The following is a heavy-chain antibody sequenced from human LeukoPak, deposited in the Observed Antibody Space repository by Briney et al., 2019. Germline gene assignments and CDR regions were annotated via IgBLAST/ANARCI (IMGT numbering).Heavy chain of an antibody. CDR1: GFTLTNFG. D-gene: IGHD2-2*01. CDR3: ARERDCRRASCVAYYFDS. V-gene: IGHV3-21*01. CDR2: VSASSSYI. Sequence: GGSLRLSCAASGFTLTNFGMDWVRQAPGKGLEWVSSVSASSSYIYYADSVRGRFTISRDNAQNSLYLQMNSLTAEDTAVYYCARERDCRRASCVAYYFDSWSQGTLVTVSS. J-gene: IGHJ4*02.